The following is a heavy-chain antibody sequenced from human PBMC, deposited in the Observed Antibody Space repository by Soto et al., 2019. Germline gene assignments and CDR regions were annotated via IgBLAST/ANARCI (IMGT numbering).Heavy chain of an antibody. CDR3: VRGADRFKCAY. CDR2: MINSGTP. Sequence: QVQLQESGPGLVKPSETLSLTCSVSGDSISSGGSHWSWIRQHPGKGLEWIGHMINSGTPYYNPSLKSRVSISVDTSRNHFSLSLSSVTVADTAVYYCVRGADRFKCAYWGQGTLVTVSS. J-gene: IGHJ4*02. V-gene: IGHV4-31*03. CDR1: GDSISSGGSH.